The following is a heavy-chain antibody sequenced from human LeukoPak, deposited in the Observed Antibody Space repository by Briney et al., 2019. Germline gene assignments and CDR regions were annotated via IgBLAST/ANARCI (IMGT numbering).Heavy chain of an antibody. Sequence: GGSLRLSCAASGFTISSNYMSWVRQAPGKGMEWVSLIYSSGDTYYADSVKGRFTISRDNSKTPLYLQMNSLRAEDTAVYYCARTSVATAEDYFDYWGQGTLVTVSS. J-gene: IGHJ4*02. CDR3: ARTSVATAEDYFDY. CDR1: GFTISSNY. CDR2: IYSSGDT. V-gene: IGHV3-53*01. D-gene: IGHD6-13*01.